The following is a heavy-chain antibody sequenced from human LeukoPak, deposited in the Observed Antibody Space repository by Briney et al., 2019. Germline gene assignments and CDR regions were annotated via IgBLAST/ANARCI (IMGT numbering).Heavy chain of an antibody. CDR2: IILILGIA. CDR1: VCTFSSYA. J-gene: IGHJ6*02. CDR3: GGDPPREFYDSSSGGFMDV. Sequence: PSVKVSCKASVCTFSSYAISWGRQAPGQGLEWMGRIILILGIANNAQTFQGRVTITADKSTSTPYMQLRSLVSEDAAVFYCGGDPPREFYDSSSGGFMDVWGQGTTVTVSS. V-gene: IGHV1-69*04. D-gene: IGHD2-15*01.